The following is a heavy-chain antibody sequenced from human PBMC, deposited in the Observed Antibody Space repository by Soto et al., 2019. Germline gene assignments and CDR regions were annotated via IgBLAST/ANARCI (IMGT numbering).Heavy chain of an antibody. Sequence: QITLKESGPTLVRPTETLTLTCTFSGFSLSTSGVGVGWIRQPPGKALEWLALIYWDDDHRYSPSLKTRLTITKDTSKHQVVLTMTKLDTADTATYYCAREVYSSTYFDAWGQGTLVTVSS. CDR3: AREVYSSTYFDA. D-gene: IGHD6-13*01. V-gene: IGHV2-5*02. CDR2: IYWDDDH. CDR1: GFSLSTSGVG. J-gene: IGHJ4*02.